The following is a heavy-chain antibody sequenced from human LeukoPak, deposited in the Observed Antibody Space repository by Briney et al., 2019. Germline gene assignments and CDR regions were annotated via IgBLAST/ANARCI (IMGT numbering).Heavy chain of an antibody. CDR3: AKGETTVTTPFDY. D-gene: IGHD4-17*01. CDR2: ISASGGST. CDR1: GFTFSSYA. V-gene: IGHV3-23*01. Sequence: GGSLRLSCAASGFTFSSYAMSWVRQAPGKGLEWVSAISASGGSTFYADSVKGRFTISRDNSKNTLYLQMNSLRAEDTAVYYCAKGETTVTTPFDYWGQGTLVTVSS. J-gene: IGHJ4*02.